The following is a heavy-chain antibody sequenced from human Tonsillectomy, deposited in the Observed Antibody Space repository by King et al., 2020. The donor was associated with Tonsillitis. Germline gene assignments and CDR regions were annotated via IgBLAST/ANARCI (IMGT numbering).Heavy chain of an antibody. J-gene: IGHJ4*02. CDR3: ARLGGKYVDAAMIQY. CDR2: ISSSGNTI. Sequence: VQLVESGGGLVKPGGSLRLSCAASGFPFNDYYMSWIRQAPGKGLEWVSYISSSGNTIYYADSVKGRFTISRDNAKNSLYLQMSSLRAEDTAVYYCARLGGKYVDAAMIQYWGQGTLVTVSS. CDR1: GFPFNDYY. D-gene: IGHD5-18*01. V-gene: IGHV3-11*01.